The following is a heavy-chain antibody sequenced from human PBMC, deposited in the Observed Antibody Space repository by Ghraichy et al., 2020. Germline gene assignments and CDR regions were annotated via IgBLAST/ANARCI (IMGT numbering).Heavy chain of an antibody. D-gene: IGHD6-6*01. V-gene: IGHV1-69*13. J-gene: IGHJ6*02. CDR1: GGTFSSYA. CDR2: IIPIFGTA. CDR3: ARDIREECSSGDYYYYGMDV. Sequence: SVKVSCKASGGTFSSYAISWVRQAPGQGLEWMGGIIPIFGTANYAQKFQGTVTITADESTSTAYMELSSLGTEDTAVYYCARDIREECSSGDYYYYGMDVWGQGTTVTVSS.